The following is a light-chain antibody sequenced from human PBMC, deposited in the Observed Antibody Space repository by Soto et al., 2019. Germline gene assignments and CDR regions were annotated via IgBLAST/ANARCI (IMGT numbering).Light chain of an antibody. V-gene: IGKV3-20*01. CDR3: QQYGSSPLT. CDR2: GAS. J-gene: IGKJ1*01. Sequence: EIVLTQSPGTLSLSPWEIATLSCRASQSVSSSYLAWYQQKPGQAPRLLIYGASSRATGIPDRFSGSGSGTDFTLTISRLEPEDFAVYYCQQYGSSPLTFGQGTKVEIK. CDR1: QSVSSSY.